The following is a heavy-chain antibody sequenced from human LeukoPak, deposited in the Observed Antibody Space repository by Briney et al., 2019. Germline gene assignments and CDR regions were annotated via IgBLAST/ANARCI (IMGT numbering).Heavy chain of an antibody. Sequence: SETLSLTCTVSGGSISGHYWSWIRQSPGKGLEWIGYIDPTGLTSYNPSLNSRVTISEDTSKDQFSLKVRSVTTADTAVYFCARQTPYSGNHYFDYWGQGTLVTVSS. CDR2: IDPTGLT. CDR1: GGSISGHY. CDR3: ARQTPYSGNHYFDY. V-gene: IGHV4-4*09. J-gene: IGHJ4*02. D-gene: IGHD1-26*01.